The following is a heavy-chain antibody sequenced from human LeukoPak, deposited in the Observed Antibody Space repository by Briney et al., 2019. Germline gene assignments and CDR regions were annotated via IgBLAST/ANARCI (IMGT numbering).Heavy chain of an antibody. CDR2: ISSSGSTI. CDR1: GFTFSDYY. J-gene: IGHJ4*02. CDR3: ARTPNDYGDYHFDY. Sequence: PGGSLRLSCAASGFTFSDYYMSWIRQAPGKGLEWVSYISSSGSTIYYADSAKGRFTISRDNAKNSLYPQMNSLRAEDTAVYYCARTPNDYGDYHFDYWGQGTLVTVSS. D-gene: IGHD4-17*01. V-gene: IGHV3-11*04.